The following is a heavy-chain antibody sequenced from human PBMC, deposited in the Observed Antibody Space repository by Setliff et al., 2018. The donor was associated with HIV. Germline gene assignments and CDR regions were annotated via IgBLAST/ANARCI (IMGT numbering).Heavy chain of an antibody. CDR3: ARDTYISGNHYYYYYMDV. J-gene: IGHJ6*03. V-gene: IGHV1-18*01. CDR2: ISAYNGNT. CDR1: GYTFTSYG. Sequence: ASVKVSCKASGYTFTSYGISWVRQAPGQGLEWMGWISAYNGNTNYAQKLQGRVTMTTDTSTSTAYMELRSLRSDDTAVYYCARDTYISGNHYYYYYMDVWGKGTTVTVSS. D-gene: IGHD3-10*01.